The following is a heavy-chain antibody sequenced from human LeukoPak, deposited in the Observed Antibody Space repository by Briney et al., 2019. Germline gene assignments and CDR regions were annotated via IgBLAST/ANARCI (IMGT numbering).Heavy chain of an antibody. J-gene: IGHJ5*02. CDR3: ARLGGYCSGGSCYVNWFDP. CDR2: IYPGKSDT. Sequence: GESLHISCHGSRYTFTSYGIGWVRQVPGKGLGWMGIIYPGKSDTRYSPSFQGQVTISADKSISTAYLQWSSLKASDTAMYYCARLGGYCSGGSCYVNWFDPWGQGTLVTVSS. D-gene: IGHD2-15*01. CDR1: RYTFTSYG. V-gene: IGHV5-51*01.